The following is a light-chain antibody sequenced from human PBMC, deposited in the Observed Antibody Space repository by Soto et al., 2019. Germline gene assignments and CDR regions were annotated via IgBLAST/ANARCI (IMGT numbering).Light chain of an antibody. CDR3: LLYCGDGHRWV. Sequence: QTVVTQEPSLTVSPGGTVTLTCASSTGAVTSSYYPNWFQQKPGQAPRALIYRTSDKPSWTPARFSGSLLGGKAALTLSGVQPEDEAEYYCLLYCGDGHRWVFGAGTKLTVL. J-gene: IGLJ3*02. CDR1: TGAVTSSYY. CDR2: RTS. V-gene: IGLV7-43*01.